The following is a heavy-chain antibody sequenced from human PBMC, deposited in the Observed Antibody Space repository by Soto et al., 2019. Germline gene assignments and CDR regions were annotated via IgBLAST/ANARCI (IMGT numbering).Heavy chain of an antibody. D-gene: IGHD3-9*01. CDR3: ARDREPDYDFSTGLPL. CDR1: GGTFFNYA. CDR2: VIPVFGAP. Sequence: QVQLVQSGAEVKKPGYSVKISCKTSGGTFFNYAINWVRQAPGQGLEWMGGVIPVFGAPNYAQNFQGRVTITADESTSTAYMELSSLRSEDTAVYFCARDREPDYDFSTGLPLWGQGTLVTVSS. J-gene: IGHJ4*02. V-gene: IGHV1-69*01.